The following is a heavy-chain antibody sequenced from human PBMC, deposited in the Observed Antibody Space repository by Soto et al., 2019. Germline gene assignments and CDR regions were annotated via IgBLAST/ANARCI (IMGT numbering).Heavy chain of an antibody. V-gene: IGHV5-51*01. Sequence: GESLKISCKGSGDSFTSYRIGWVRQMPGKGLEWMGTIYPGDSDTRYSPSFQGQVTISADKSISTAYLQWSSLKASDTAMYYCARLGIAAAAYCDYWGQGTLVTV. CDR2: IYPGDSDT. J-gene: IGHJ4*02. D-gene: IGHD6-13*01. CDR3: ARLGIAAAAYCDY. CDR1: GDSFTSYR.